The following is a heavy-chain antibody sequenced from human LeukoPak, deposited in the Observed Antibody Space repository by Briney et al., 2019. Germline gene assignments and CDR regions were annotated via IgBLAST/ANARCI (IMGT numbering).Heavy chain of an antibody. D-gene: IGHD5-18*01. Sequence: GASVKVSCKASGGTFSSYAISWVRQAPGQGLEWMGRMIPILGIANYAQKFQGRVTMTRNTSISTAYMELSSLRSEDTAVYYCARGRRGYSYGYGIYWGQGTLVTVSS. V-gene: IGHV1-69*04. CDR1: GGTFSSYA. J-gene: IGHJ4*02. CDR2: MIPILGIA. CDR3: ARGRRGYSYGYGIY.